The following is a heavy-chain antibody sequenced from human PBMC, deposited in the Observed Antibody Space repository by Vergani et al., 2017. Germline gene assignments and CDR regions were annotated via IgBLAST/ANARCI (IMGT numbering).Heavy chain of an antibody. CDR3: RGEMDV. Sequence: QVQLVESGGGVVQPGRSLRLSCAASGFTFGDHGIHWVRRAPGKGLEWVALISNDGRHTYYADSVRGRFSISSDNSKNTLYLQMNSLRTEDTANYYCRGEMDVWGKGTMVTVSS. CDR1: GFTFGDHG. J-gene: IGHJ6*04. CDR2: ISNDGRHT. V-gene: IGHV3-30*04.